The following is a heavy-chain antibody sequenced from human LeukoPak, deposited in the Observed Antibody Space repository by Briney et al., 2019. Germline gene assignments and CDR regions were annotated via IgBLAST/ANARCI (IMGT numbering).Heavy chain of an antibody. V-gene: IGHV3-30*18. J-gene: IGHJ4*02. CDR1: GFTFSSYG. D-gene: IGHD3-10*01. Sequence: GGSLRLSCAASGFTFSSYGMHWVRQAPGKGLEWVAVISYDGSNKYYADSVKGRFTISRDNSKNTLYLQMNSLRAEDTAVYYCAKDRPRADSLDAGLLWFGEFDYWGQGTLVTVSS. CDR3: AKDRPRADSLDAGLLWFGEFDY. CDR2: ISYDGSNK.